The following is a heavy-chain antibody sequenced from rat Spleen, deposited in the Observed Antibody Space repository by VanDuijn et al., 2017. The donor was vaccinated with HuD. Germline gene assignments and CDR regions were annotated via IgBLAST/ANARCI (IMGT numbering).Heavy chain of an antibody. CDR2: IASGGNT. J-gene: IGHJ4*01. Sequence: QVHLKESGPDLVQPSQTLSLTCPVSGFSLTSYGVSWVRQPPGKGLEWIAGIASGGNTYYNSVPKSRLSITRDTSKSQVFLKMNSLQIEDTATYYCARLGGLWRGIYGVMDVWGQGASVTVSS. V-gene: IGHV2S8*01. D-gene: IGHD1-2*01. CDR1: GFSLTSYG. CDR3: ARLGGLWRGIYGVMDV.